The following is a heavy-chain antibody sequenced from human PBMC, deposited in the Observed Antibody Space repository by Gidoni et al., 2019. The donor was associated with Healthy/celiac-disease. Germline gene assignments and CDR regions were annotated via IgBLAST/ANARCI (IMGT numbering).Heavy chain of an antibody. J-gene: IGHJ4*02. CDR2: IIPIFGTA. Sequence: QVQLVQSGAEVKKPGSSVKVSCKASGGTFSSYAISWVRQAPGQGLEWMGGIIPIFGTANYAQKFQGRVTITADESTSTAYMELSSLRSEDTAVYYCARDGYYDSSGYAGSLDYWGQGTLVTVSS. D-gene: IGHD3-22*01. CDR1: GGTFSSYA. CDR3: ARDGYYDSSGYAGSLDY. V-gene: IGHV1-69*01.